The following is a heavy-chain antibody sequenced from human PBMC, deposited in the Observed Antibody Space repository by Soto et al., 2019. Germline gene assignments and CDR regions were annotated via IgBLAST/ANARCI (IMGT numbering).Heavy chain of an antibody. CDR1: GGSISGSYYY. V-gene: IGHV4-39*01. Sequence: SETLSLTCAVSGGSISGSYYYWAWLRQSPGKGPEWIGSVFYTGFTSYNPSLESRVSVSADTSKSQFSLELSAVTAADTAVYYCATSQKGYNWNYFDHWGQGALVTVSS. CDR3: ATSQKGYNWNYFDH. J-gene: IGHJ4*02. D-gene: IGHD1-20*01. CDR2: VFYTGFT.